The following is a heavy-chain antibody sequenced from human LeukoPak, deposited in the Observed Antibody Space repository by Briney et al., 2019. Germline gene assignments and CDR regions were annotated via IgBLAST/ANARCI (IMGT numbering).Heavy chain of an antibody. Sequence: GGSLRLSCAASGFTFSSYWMSWVRQAPGKGLEWVSCISSSGSTIYYADSVKGRFTISRDNAKNSLYLQMNSLRAEDTAVYYCGSYCSSTSCANWFDPWGQGTLVTVSS. D-gene: IGHD2-2*01. J-gene: IGHJ5*02. CDR3: GSYCSSTSCANWFDP. V-gene: IGHV3-48*04. CDR2: ISSSGSTI. CDR1: GFTFSSYW.